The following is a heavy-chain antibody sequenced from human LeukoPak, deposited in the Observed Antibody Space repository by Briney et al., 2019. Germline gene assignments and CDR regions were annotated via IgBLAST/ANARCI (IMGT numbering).Heavy chain of an antibody. V-gene: IGHV1-2*04. CDR1: GYTFTGYY. CDR2: INPNSGGT. Sequence: ASAKVSCKASGYTFTGYYMHWVRQAPGQGLEWMGWINPNSGGTNCAQKFQGWVTMTRDTSISTAYMELSRLRSDDTAVYYCARGPRRDSSSWYFDYWGQGTLVTVSS. J-gene: IGHJ4*02. D-gene: IGHD6-13*01. CDR3: ARGPRRDSSSWYFDY.